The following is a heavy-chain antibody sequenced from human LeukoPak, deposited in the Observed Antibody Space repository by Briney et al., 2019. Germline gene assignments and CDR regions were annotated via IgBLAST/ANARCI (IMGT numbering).Heavy chain of an antibody. D-gene: IGHD2-15*01. Sequence: SETLSLTCAVYGGSFSGYYWSWIRQPPGKGLEWIGTIYYSGNTYYNPSLKSRVTISVDTSKNQFSLKLTSVTAADTAVYYCARLLYCSGGSCYYWDYWGQGTLVAVSS. CDR2: IYYSGNT. CDR1: GGSFSGYY. CDR3: ARLLYCSGGSCYYWDY. V-gene: IGHV4-34*01. J-gene: IGHJ4*02.